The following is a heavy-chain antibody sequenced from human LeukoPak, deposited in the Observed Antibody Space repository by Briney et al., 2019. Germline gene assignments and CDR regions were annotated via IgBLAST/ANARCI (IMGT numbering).Heavy chain of an antibody. CDR2: ISGSGGST. D-gene: IGHD5-18*01. Sequence: PGGSLRLSCAASGFTFSSYAMSWVRQAPGKGLEWVSAISGSGGSTYYADSVKGRFTISRDNSKNTLYLQINSLRAEDTAVYYCAKDPRGYSYGSFDYWGQGTLVTVSS. J-gene: IGHJ4*02. CDR3: AKDPRGYSYGSFDY. CDR1: GFTFSSYA. V-gene: IGHV3-23*01.